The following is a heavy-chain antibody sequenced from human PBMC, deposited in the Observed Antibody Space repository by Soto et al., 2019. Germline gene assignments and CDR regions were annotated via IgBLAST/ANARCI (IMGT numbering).Heavy chain of an antibody. D-gene: IGHD3-9*01. CDR2: IYNDGTYS. CDR3: TRGPRSISTGTWAY. V-gene: IGHV3-74*01. J-gene: IGHJ4*02. CDR1: GFIFKMYW. Sequence: EVQLVESGGGLVPPGGSVRLSCAASGFIFKMYWMHWVRQSPGKGLEWISRIYNDGTYSDYADSVRGRFTISRDNVNDTLYLQMNNLRAEDSGLYYCTRGPRSISTGTWAYCGQGTHVTVSS.